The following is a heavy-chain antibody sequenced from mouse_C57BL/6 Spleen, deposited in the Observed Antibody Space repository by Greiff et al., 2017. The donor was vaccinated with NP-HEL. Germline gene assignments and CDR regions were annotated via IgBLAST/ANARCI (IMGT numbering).Heavy chain of an antibody. CDR1: GFTFSDYG. J-gene: IGHJ1*03. D-gene: IGHD2-1*01. V-gene: IGHV5-17*01. CDR2: INSGSSTI. CDR3: ARDGNYWYFDV. Sequence: EVHLVESGGGLVKPGGSLKLSCAASGFTFSDYGMHWVRQAPEKGLEWVAYINSGSSTIYYADTVKGRFTIARDNAKNTLFLQMTSLRSEDTAMYYCARDGNYWYFDVWGTGTTVTVSS.